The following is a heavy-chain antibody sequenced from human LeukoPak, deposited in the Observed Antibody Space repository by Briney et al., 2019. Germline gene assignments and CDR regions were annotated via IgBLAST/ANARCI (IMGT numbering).Heavy chain of an antibody. CDR2: ISGSGGST. V-gene: IGHV3-23*01. D-gene: IGHD6-13*01. CDR1: GFTFSSYA. Sequence: GGSLRLSCAASGFTFSSYAMSWVRQAPGKGLEWVSAISGSGGSTYYADSVKGRFTISRDSSKNTLYLQMNSLRAEDTAVYYCAKALRVAAARYYFDYWGQGTLVTVSS. CDR3: AKALRVAAARYYFDY. J-gene: IGHJ4*02.